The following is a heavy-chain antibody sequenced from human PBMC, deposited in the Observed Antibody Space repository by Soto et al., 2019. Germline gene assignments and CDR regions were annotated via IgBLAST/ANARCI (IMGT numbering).Heavy chain of an antibody. CDR3: ARQGSGSEYPQYFYYGMDV. V-gene: IGHV1-2*02. D-gene: IGHD5-12*01. Sequence: QVQLVQSGAEVEKPGASVKVSCKTSGYTFTAYYIHWVRQAPGQGLEWMGWITPNSGVANYAQNFQGRVTMTRDTSISTVYMELSKVRSEDTTVYYCARQGSGSEYPQYFYYGMDVWGQRTTVAASS. CDR2: ITPNSGVA. CDR1: GYTFTAYY. J-gene: IGHJ6*02.